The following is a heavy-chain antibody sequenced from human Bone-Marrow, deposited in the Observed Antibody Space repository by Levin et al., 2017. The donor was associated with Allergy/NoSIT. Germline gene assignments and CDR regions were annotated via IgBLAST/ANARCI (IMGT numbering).Heavy chain of an antibody. V-gene: IGHV5-51*01. Sequence: EASVKVSCKVFGFAFTSYSIGWVRQMPGKGLEWMGIISPGNSKTLYSPSFEGQVTFSVEKSTSTAYLQWISLKTSDSATYFCARVDGYTEPSVYIYGLDVWGQGTTVIVSS. CDR3: ARVDGYTEPSVYIYGLDV. D-gene: IGHD5-18*01. CDR1: GFAFTSYS. J-gene: IGHJ6*02. CDR2: ISPGNSKT.